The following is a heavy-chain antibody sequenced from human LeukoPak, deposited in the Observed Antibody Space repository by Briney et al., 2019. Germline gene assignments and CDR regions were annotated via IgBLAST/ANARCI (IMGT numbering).Heavy chain of an antibody. Sequence: ASVTVSCKASGYTFTSYGISWVRQAPGQGLEWMGWISAYNGNTNYAQKLQGRVTMTTDTSTSTAYMELRSLRSDDTAVYYCARAEGSGSYYNVFDYWGQGTLVTVSS. J-gene: IGHJ4*02. CDR1: GYTFTSYG. V-gene: IGHV1-18*01. CDR2: ISAYNGNT. D-gene: IGHD3-10*01. CDR3: ARAEGSGSYYNVFDY.